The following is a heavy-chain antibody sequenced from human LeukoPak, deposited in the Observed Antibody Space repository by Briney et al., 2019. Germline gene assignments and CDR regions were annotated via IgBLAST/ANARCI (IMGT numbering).Heavy chain of an antibody. V-gene: IGHV4-39*01. J-gene: IGHJ4*02. CDR3: ARHSTSSGYSPFNY. Sequence: SETLSLTCTVSGASISSSSYYWGWIRQPPGKGLEWLGSIYYSGSTYYNPSLKSRVTISVDTSKNQFSLKLSSVTAADTAVYYCARHSTSSGYSPFNYWGQGTLVTVSS. D-gene: IGHD3-22*01. CDR1: GASISSSSYY. CDR2: IYYSGST.